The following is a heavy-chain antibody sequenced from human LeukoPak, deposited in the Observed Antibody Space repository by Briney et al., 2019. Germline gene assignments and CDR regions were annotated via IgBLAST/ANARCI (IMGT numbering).Heavy chain of an antibody. CDR2: ISSGASTM. J-gene: IGHJ4*02. V-gene: IGHV3-48*03. CDR1: GFTFRSFE. Sequence: GGSLRLSCAASGFTFRSFEMYWVRQAPGKGLEWVAYISSGASTMYYADSVKGRFTISRDDAKNSLFLQMNSLRAEDTAIYYCALLAVASDFDYWGQGTLVTVSS. D-gene: IGHD6-19*01. CDR3: ALLAVASDFDY.